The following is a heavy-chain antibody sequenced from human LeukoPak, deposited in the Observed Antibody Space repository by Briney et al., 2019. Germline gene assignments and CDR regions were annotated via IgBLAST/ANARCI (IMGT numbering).Heavy chain of an antibody. J-gene: IGHJ4*02. CDR3: ARRGPYFDY. D-gene: IGHD3-10*01. Sequence: HAGGSLRLSCTASGFIFSNHGMNWVRQAPGKGLEWISYISSTSADIYYVDSVKGRFTISRDNAKNSLYLQVNSLRAEDTAIYYCARRGPYFDYWGQGILVTVSS. CDR2: ISSTSADI. CDR1: GFIFSNHG. V-gene: IGHV3-48*04.